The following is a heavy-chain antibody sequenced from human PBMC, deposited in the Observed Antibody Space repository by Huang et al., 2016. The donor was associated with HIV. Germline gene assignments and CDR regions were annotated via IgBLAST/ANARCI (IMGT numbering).Heavy chain of an antibody. Sequence: QVQLVQSGAEVKQPGASVKVSCKASGYTFFSYAISWVRQAPGQGLEWMGWVRNYNGHTNYAEKFQDRVTLTTDISSSTAYMELRSLRSDDTAVYFCARFRGPQVTLNWLDPWGQGTLVTVSS. CDR3: ARFRGPQVTLNWLDP. V-gene: IGHV1-18*01. J-gene: IGHJ5*02. D-gene: IGHD3-10*01. CDR2: VRNYNGHT. CDR1: GYTFFSYA.